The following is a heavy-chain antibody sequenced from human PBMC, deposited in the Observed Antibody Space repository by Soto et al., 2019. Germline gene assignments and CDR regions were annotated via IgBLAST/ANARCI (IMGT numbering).Heavy chain of an antibody. V-gene: IGHV4-34*01. J-gene: IGHJ6*02. CDR1: GGSFSGYD. CDR3: ARGYYDILAGYYGMDV. D-gene: IGHD3-9*01. Sequence: SETLSLTCAVYGGSFSGYDWSWIRQPPGKGLEWIGEINHSGSTNYNPSLKSRVTISVDTSKNQFSLKLSSVTAADTAVYYCARGYYDILAGYYGMDVWGQGTTVTVS. CDR2: INHSGST.